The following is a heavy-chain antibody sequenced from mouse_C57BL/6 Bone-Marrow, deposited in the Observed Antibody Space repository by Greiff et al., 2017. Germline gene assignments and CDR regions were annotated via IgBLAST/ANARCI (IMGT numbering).Heavy chain of an antibody. Sequence: QVQLQQSGAELAKPGASVKLSCKASGYTFTSYWMHWVKQRPGQGLEWIGYINPSSGYTKYNQKFKDKATLTVDKSSSTAYMQLSSLTYEDSAVYYCSRGEIPYAMDYWGQGTSVTVSS. CDR3: SRGEIPYAMDY. CDR1: GYTFTSYW. J-gene: IGHJ4*01. V-gene: IGHV1-7*01. CDR2: INPSSGYT.